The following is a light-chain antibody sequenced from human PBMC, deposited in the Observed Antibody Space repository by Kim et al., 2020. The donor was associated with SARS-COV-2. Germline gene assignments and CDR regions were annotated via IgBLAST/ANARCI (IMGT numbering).Light chain of an antibody. CDR2: GAS. CDR3: QQYGSSLRT. Sequence: EIVLTQSPGTLSLSPGERATLSCRTSQSVSSNSLAWYQQKPGQPPRLLIYGASNRATGVPDRFSGSGSGTDFTLTISRLEPEDLAVYHCQQYGSSLRTFGQGTKVDIK. J-gene: IGKJ1*01. CDR1: QSVSSNS. V-gene: IGKV3-20*01.